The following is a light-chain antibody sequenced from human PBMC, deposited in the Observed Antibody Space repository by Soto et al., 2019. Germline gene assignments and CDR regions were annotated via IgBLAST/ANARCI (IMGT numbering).Light chain of an antibody. V-gene: IGLV7-46*01. CDR2: DTN. J-gene: IGLJ2*01. CDR1: TGAVTSGLY. Sequence: QAVVTQEPSLNVYPGWTVTLTCGSSTGAVTSGLYPYWFQQKPGQAPRTLIYDTNNKHSWTPARFSGSVLGGKAALTLSGAQPEDEAGDYCLLSFSATHVVVGGGTKLPV. CDR3: LLSFSATHVV.